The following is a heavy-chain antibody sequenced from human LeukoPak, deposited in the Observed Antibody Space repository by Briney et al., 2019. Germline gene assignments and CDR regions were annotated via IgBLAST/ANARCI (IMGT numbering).Heavy chain of an antibody. Sequence: GGSLRLSCAASGFTFSSYWMSWVRQAPGKGLEWVANIKQDGSEKYYVDSVKGRFTISRDNAKNSLYLQMNSLRAEDTAVYYCARDPFLTGTSSPYYFGYWGQGTLVTVSS. J-gene: IGHJ4*02. D-gene: IGHD1-20*01. CDR3: ARDPFLTGTSSPYYFGY. V-gene: IGHV3-7*01. CDR1: GFTFSSYW. CDR2: IKQDGSEK.